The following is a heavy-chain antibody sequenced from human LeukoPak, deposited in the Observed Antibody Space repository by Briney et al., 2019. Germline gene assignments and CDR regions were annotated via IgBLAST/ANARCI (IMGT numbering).Heavy chain of an antibody. Sequence: PSETLSLTCTVSGYSISSGYYWGWIRQPPGKGLEWIGSIYHSGSTYYNPSLKSRVTISVDTSKNQFSLKLSSVTAADTAVYYCARDRGVVVAAGRGWFDPWGQGTLVTVSS. CDR3: ARDRGVVVAAGRGWFDP. CDR2: IYHSGST. J-gene: IGHJ5*02. D-gene: IGHD2-15*01. CDR1: GYSISSGYY. V-gene: IGHV4-38-2*02.